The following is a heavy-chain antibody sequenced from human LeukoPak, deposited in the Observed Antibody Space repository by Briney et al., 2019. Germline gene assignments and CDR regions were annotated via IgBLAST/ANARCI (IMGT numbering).Heavy chain of an antibody. Sequence: GRSLRLSCAASGFTFSSYAMHWVRQAPGKGLDWVAVISYDGSNKHYADSVKGRFTISRDNSKNTLYLQMNSLRAEDTAMYYCARDTRNIVVAAAMYGAMDVWGQGTTVTVSS. CDR3: ARDTRNIVVAAAMYGAMDV. CDR2: ISYDGSNK. V-gene: IGHV3-30*04. CDR1: GFTFSSYA. D-gene: IGHD2-2*01. J-gene: IGHJ6*02.